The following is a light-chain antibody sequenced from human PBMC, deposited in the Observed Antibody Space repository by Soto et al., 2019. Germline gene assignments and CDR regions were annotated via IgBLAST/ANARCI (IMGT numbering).Light chain of an antibody. CDR3: QQRSAGPLT. CDR1: QTIKSS. V-gene: IGKV3-11*01. Sequence: EIALTQSPATLTLSPGERATLSCRASQTIKSSLAWYQQRPGRAPRLLIYDAPNRATGIPARFSGSGSGTNFPLPISTLEPEDFAVFSCQQRSAGPLTFGGGT. CDR2: DAP. J-gene: IGKJ4*01.